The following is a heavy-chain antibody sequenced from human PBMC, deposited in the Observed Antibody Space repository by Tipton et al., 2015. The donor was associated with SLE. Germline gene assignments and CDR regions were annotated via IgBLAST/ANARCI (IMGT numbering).Heavy chain of an antibody. D-gene: IGHD3-16*01. J-gene: IGHJ6*02. V-gene: IGHV4-38-2*01. Sequence: GLVKPSETLSLTCDVSGYSITNGYFWGWIRQPPGKGLEVIGGIHHSGSTYYNPPLRGRVTMSVDTSKNQVSLHLSSVTAADTAFYYCVRLPANRGFEGGFWYYGMDVWGQGTMVTVSS. CDR3: VRLPANRGFEGGFWYYGMDV. CDR2: IHHSGST. CDR1: GYSITNGYF.